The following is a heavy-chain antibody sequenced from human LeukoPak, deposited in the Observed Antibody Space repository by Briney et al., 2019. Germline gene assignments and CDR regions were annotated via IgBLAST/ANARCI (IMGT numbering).Heavy chain of an antibody. V-gene: IGHV3-73*01. CDR3: YWRYCSSTSCLLYGMDV. Sequence: GGSLKLSCAASGFTFSGSAMHWVRQASGKGLEWVGRIRSKANSYTTAYAASVKGRFTISRDDSKNTAYLQMNSLKTEDTAVYYCYWRYCSSTSCLLYGMDVWGQGTTVTVSS. J-gene: IGHJ6*02. CDR1: GFTFSGSA. CDR2: IRSKANSYTT. D-gene: IGHD2-2*01.